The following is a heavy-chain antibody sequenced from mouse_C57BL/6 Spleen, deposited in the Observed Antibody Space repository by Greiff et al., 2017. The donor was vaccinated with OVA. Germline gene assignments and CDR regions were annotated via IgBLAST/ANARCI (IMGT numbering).Heavy chain of an antibody. J-gene: IGHJ3*01. Sequence: VQLQQPGAELVKPGASVERGWKASGYTFTSHMMHWVKQRPGRGLEWIGRIDPNSGGTKYNEKFKSKATLTVDKPSSTAYMQLSSLTSEDSAVYYCANYYGSSYGFAYWGQGTLVTVSA. CDR1: GYTFTSHM. D-gene: IGHD1-1*01. CDR2: IDPNSGGT. CDR3: ANYYGSSYGFAY. V-gene: IGHV1-72*01.